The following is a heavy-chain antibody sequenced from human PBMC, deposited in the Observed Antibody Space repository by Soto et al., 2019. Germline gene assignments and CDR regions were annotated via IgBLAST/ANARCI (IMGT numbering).Heavy chain of an antibody. V-gene: IGHV1-69*02. CDR3: ARGLGVVVPAAIHYYFDY. D-gene: IGHD2-2*01. J-gene: IGHJ4*02. CDR2: TIPILGIA. CDR1: GGTFSSYT. Sequence: SVKVSCKASGGTFSSYTISWVRQAPGQGLEWMGRTIPILGIANYAQKFQGRVTITADKSTSTAYMELSSLRSEDTAVYYCARGLGVVVPAAIHYYFDYWGQGTLVTVSS.